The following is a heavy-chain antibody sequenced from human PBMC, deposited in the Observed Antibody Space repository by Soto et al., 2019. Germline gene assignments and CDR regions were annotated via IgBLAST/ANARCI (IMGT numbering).Heavy chain of an antibody. Sequence: PSETLSLTCTVSGGSISTYYWSWIRQPPGKGLDWIGYIYYSGSTTYHPSLKSRVSISVDTSKNQFSLKLSSVTAADTAVYYCARLGHYDSTGYDAFDIWGQGTMVTVS. CDR2: IYYSGST. CDR1: GGSISTYY. V-gene: IGHV4-59*08. J-gene: IGHJ3*02. D-gene: IGHD3-22*01. CDR3: ARLGHYDSTGYDAFDI.